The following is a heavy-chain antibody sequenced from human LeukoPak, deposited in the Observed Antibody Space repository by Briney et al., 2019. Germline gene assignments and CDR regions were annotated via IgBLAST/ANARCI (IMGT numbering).Heavy chain of an antibody. J-gene: IGHJ4*02. Sequence: SETLSLTCTVSGGSISSYYWSWIRQPPGKGLEWIGYIYYSGTTNYNPSLKSRVTISVDTSKNQFSLKLSSVTAADTAVYYCVRGVYIAAAQYAYWGQGTLVTVSS. D-gene: IGHD6-13*01. CDR1: GGSISSYY. CDR3: VRGVYIAAAQYAY. V-gene: IGHV4-59*01. CDR2: IYYSGTT.